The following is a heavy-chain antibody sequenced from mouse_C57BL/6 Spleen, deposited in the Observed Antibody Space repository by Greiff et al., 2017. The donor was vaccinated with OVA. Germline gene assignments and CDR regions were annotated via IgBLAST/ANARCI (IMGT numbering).Heavy chain of an antibody. CDR2: IDPSDSET. CDR3: AISNYPAWFAY. D-gene: IGHD2-5*01. CDR1: GHTFTSYW. J-gene: IGHJ3*01. V-gene: IGHV1-52*01. Sequence: QVQLQQPGAELVRPGSSVKLSCKASGHTFTSYWMHWVKQRPIQGLEWIGNIDPSDSETHYNQKFKDKATLTVDKSSSTAYMQLSSLTSEDSAVYYCAISNYPAWFAYWGQGTLVTVSA.